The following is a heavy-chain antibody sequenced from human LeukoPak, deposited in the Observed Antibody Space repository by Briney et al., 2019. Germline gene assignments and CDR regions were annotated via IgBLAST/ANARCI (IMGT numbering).Heavy chain of an antibody. D-gene: IGHD5-18*01. V-gene: IGHV4-30-2*01. CDR2: IYHSGST. CDR1: GGSISSGGYY. Sequence: KASETLSLTCTVSGGSISSGGYYWSWIRQPPGKGLEWIGYIYHSGSTYYNPSLKSRVTISVDRSKNQFSLKLSSVTAADTAVYYCARVPTAMETENYWYFDLWGRGTLVTVSS. CDR3: ARVPTAMETENYWYFDL. J-gene: IGHJ2*01.